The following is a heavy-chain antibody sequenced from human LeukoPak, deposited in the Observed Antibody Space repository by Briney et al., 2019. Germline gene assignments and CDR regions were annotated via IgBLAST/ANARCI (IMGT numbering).Heavy chain of an antibody. CDR1: GFTFSSYW. CDR2: INQGGSDK. V-gene: IGHV3-7*01. D-gene: IGHD1-14*01. J-gene: IGHJ4*02. Sequence: PGGSLRLSCAASGFTFSSYWMSWVRQAPGKGLEWVANINQGGSDKYYVDSAKGRFTISRDNANNLLYLQMNSLRGEDTAVYYCTRDRSRAEDDWGQGTLVTVSS. CDR3: TRDRSRAEDD.